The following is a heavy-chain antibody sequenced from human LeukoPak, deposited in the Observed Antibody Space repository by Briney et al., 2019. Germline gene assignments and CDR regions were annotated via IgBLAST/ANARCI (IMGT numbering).Heavy chain of an antibody. CDR1: GYTFTKYY. D-gene: IGHD3-22*01. CDR3: AREEMMVVLALDL. CDR2: INPGGGST. V-gene: IGHV1-46*01. J-gene: IGHJ3*01. Sequence: ASVKVSCKASGYTFTKYYMHWLRQAPGQGLEWVGIINPGGGSTLYAQKFQGRVTLTRDASTTTVYMEMTSLRSEDTAVYYCAREEMMVVLALDLWGQGTMVTVSS.